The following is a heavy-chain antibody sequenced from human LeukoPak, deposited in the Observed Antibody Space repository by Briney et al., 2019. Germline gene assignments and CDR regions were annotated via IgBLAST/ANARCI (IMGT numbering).Heavy chain of an antibody. CDR1: GFTVSRNY. Sequence: PGGSLRLSCAASGFTVSRNYMSWVRQAPGKGLEWVAIIWYDGSNKYYADSVKGRFTISRDNSKNTLYLQVNSLRAEDTAVYYCARDGSFWRGYPYYFDYWGQGTLVTVSS. V-gene: IGHV3-33*07. J-gene: IGHJ4*02. CDR3: ARDGSFWRGYPYYFDY. D-gene: IGHD3-3*01. CDR2: IWYDGSNK.